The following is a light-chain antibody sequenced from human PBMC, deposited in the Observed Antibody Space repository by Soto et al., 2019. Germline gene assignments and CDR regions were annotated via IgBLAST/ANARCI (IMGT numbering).Light chain of an antibody. CDR1: QSVSSNY. CDR2: GAS. CDR3: QQYGTSPRT. V-gene: IGKV3-20*01. J-gene: IGKJ1*01. Sequence: EIVLTQSPDTLSLSPGERATLSCRASQSVSSNYFAWYQQKSGQAPRLLIYGASSRASGIPDGFSGSASGTDFILTISRLEPEDFALYYCQQYGTSPRTFGQGTKVEVK.